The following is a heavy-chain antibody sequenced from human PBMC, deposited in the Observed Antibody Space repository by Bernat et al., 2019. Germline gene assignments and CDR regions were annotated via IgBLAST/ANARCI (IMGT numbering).Heavy chain of an antibody. Sequence: EVQLLESGGGLVQPGGSLRLSCAVSGFTFSSYSMNWVRQAPGKGLEWVSSISSSSSTIYYADSVKGRFTISRDNAKNSLDLQMNSLRDEDTTVYYCARDSCQRPYGGAWEQRDYYFDYWGPGTLVNVSS. V-gene: IGHV3-48*02. CDR3: ARDSCQRPYGGAWEQRDYYFDY. CDR2: ISSSSSTI. D-gene: IGHD1/OR15-1a*01. J-gene: IGHJ4*02. CDR1: GFTFSSYS.